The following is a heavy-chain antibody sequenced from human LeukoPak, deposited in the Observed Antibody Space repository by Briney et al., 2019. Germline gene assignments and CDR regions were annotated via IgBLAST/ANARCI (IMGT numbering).Heavy chain of an antibody. CDR1: GFTVSSNY. D-gene: IGHD1-1*01. CDR2: IYSGGST. V-gene: IGHV3-66*01. CDR3: TRSVATGLGFSIY. Sequence: GGSLRLSCAASGFTVSSNYVSWVRQAPGKGLEWVSVIYSGGSTYYGDSVKGRFIISRDKPKNTLYLQMNSLRVEDTAVYYCTRSVATGLGFSIYWGQGTLVTVSS. J-gene: IGHJ4*02.